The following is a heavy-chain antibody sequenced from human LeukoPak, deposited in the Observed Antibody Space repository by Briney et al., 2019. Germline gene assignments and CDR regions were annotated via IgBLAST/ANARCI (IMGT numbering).Heavy chain of an antibody. V-gene: IGHV3-7*01. CDR2: IKQDGSEK. Sequence: GGSLRLSCAASGFTFSRYWMSWARQAPGRGLEWVANIKQDGSEKYYMDSVKGRFTISRDNAKNSLYLQMNSLRAEDTAVYYCARDTSYYYYYGMDVWGQGTTVTVSS. CDR1: GFTFSRYW. CDR3: ARDTSYYYYYGMDV. J-gene: IGHJ6*02.